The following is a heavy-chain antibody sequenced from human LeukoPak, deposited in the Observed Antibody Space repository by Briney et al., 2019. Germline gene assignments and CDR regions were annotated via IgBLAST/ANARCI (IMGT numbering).Heavy chain of an antibody. CDR1: GYTFTSYD. J-gene: IGHJ4*02. D-gene: IGHD6-13*01. V-gene: IGHV1-8*01. CDR3: AREAAGVDY. Sequence: ASVKVSCKDSGYTFTSYDINWVRQATGQGLEWMGWMNANSGNTGYAQKFQGRVTMTRNTSISTAYMELSRLRSEDTAVYYCAREAAGVDYWGQGTLSPSPQ. CDR2: MNANSGNT.